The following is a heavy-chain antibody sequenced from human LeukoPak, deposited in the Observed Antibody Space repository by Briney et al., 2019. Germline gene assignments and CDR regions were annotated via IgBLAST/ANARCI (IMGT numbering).Heavy chain of an antibody. D-gene: IGHD4-17*01. CDR1: GGSISSYY. J-gene: IGHJ4*02. V-gene: IGHV4-59*01. CDR2: IYYSGST. Sequence: PSETLSLTCTVSGGSISSYYWSWIRQPPGKGLEWIGYIYYSGSTNYNPSLKSRVTISVDTSKNQFSLKLSSVTAADTAVYYCARERGDYGDYYFDYWGQGTLVTVSS. CDR3: ARERGDYGDYYFDY.